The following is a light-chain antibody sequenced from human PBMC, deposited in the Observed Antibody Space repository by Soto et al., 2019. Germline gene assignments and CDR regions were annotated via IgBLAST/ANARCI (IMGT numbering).Light chain of an antibody. CDR3: QQYNNWPIT. Sequence: EVVMTQSPATLSVSPGEGATLSCRASQSVGSLVAWYQQKPGQAPRLLIYLASTRATGIAARFTGSGSGTEFTLTISSLQTEDFAVYYCQQYNNWPITFGPGTRLEIK. CDR1: QSVGSL. V-gene: IGKV3-15*01. CDR2: LAS. J-gene: IGKJ5*01.